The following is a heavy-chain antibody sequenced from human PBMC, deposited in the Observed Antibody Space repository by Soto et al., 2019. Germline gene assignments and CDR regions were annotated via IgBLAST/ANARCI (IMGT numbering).Heavy chain of an antibody. CDR3: ARGAYDILTGYYFDY. CDR1: GYTFTSYD. Sequence: ASVKVSCKASGYTFTSYDINWVRQATGQGLEWMGWMNPNSGNTGCAQKFQGRVTMTRNTSISTAYMELSSLRSEDTAVYYCARGAYDILTGYYFDYWGQGTLVTVSS. D-gene: IGHD3-9*01. CDR2: MNPNSGNT. J-gene: IGHJ4*02. V-gene: IGHV1-8*01.